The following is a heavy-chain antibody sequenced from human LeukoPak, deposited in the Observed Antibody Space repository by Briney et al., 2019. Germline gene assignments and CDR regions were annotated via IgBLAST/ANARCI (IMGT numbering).Heavy chain of an antibody. CDR1: GGSISSYY. J-gene: IGHJ4*02. CDR3: ARGAYYESFDY. V-gene: IGHV4-59*01. D-gene: IGHD3-22*01. CDR2: IYYSGST. Sequence: PSETLSLTCTVSGGSISSYYWSWIRQPPGKGLERIGYIYYSGSTNYNPSLKSRVTISVDTSKNQFSLKLSSVTAADTAVYYCARGAYYESFDYWGQGTLVTVSS.